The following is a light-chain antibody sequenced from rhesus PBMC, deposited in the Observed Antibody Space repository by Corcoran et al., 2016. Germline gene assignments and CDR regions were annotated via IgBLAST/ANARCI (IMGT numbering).Light chain of an antibody. Sequence: EIVVTQSPATLALSPGERATLSCRPSQSVSSYLTWYQQNPGRAPRLLIYGASTRGTGAPDRFRCRGSGTEFTLTLSGLELEDVGVYFCLQSSKWPYTFGQGTRVEIK. J-gene: IGKJ2*01. CDR1: QSVSSY. V-gene: IGKV3-24*04. CDR3: LQSSKWPYT. CDR2: GAS.